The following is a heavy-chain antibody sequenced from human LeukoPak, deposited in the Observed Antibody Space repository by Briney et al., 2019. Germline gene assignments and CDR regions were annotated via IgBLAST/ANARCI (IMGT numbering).Heavy chain of an antibody. J-gene: IGHJ6*01. Sequence: SVKVSCKASGGTFSSYAISWVRQAPGQGLEWMGRIIPIFGTANYAQKFQGRVTITADESTSTAYMELSSLRSEDTAVYYCARATAMDPYYYYGMDVWGQGTTVTVSS. CDR2: IIPIFGTA. V-gene: IGHV1-69*13. D-gene: IGHD5-18*01. CDR1: GGTFSSYA. CDR3: ARATAMDPYYYYGMDV.